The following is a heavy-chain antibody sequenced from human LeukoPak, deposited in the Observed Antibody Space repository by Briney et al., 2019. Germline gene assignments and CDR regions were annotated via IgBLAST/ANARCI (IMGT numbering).Heavy chain of an antibody. V-gene: IGHV3-48*04. CDR2: ISSSSSTI. CDR1: GFTFSSYS. J-gene: IGHJ3*02. CDR3: ARDRIVVVKDAFDI. Sequence: GGSLRLSCAASGFTFSSYSMNWVRLAPGKGLEWVSYISSSSSTIYYADSVKGRFTISRDNAKNSLYLQMNSLRAEDTAVYYCARDRIVVVKDAFDIWGQGTMVTVSS. D-gene: IGHD3-22*01.